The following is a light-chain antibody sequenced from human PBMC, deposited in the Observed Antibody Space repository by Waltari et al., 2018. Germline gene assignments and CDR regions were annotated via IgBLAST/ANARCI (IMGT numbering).Light chain of an antibody. CDR3: ASFVGTNNFRV. J-gene: IGLJ2*01. V-gene: IGLV2-8*01. CDR2: EVT. CDR1: SSDIGSYNF. Sequence: QSALTQPPSASGSPGQSVTISCTGTSSDIGSYNFVSWYQHHPGKAPKLIIYEVTQRPSWVPDRFSGSKSGNTAPLTVSGLQAEDEADYYCASFVGTNNFRVFGGGTRVTVL.